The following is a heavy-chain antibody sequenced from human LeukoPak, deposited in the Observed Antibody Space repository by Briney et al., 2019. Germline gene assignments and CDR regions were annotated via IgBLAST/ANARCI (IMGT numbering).Heavy chain of an antibody. CDR2: ISWNSGSI. Sequence: GGSLRLSCAASGFTFDDYAMHWVRQAPGKGLEWVSGISWNSGSIGYADSVKGRFTISRDNSKNTLYLQMYSLRAEDSAVYYCASRGYSYGTGYWGQGTLVTVSS. CDR1: GFTFDDYA. D-gene: IGHD5-18*01. CDR3: ASRGYSYGTGY. V-gene: IGHV3-9*01. J-gene: IGHJ4*02.